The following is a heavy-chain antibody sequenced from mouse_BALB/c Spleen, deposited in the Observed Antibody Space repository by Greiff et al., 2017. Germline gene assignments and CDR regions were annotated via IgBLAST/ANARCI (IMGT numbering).Heavy chain of an antibody. J-gene: IGHJ3*01. V-gene: IGHV1-62-2*01. D-gene: IGHD2-1*01. CDR2: FYPGSGSI. CDR3: ARHEDQGNYASWFAY. CDR1: GYTFTEYI. Sequence: VKLMESGAGLVKPGASVKLSCKASGYTFTEYIIHWVKQRSGQGLEWIGWFYPGSGSIKYNEKFKDKATLTADKSSSTVYMELSRLTSEDSAVYFCARHEDQGNYASWFAYWGQGTLVTVSA.